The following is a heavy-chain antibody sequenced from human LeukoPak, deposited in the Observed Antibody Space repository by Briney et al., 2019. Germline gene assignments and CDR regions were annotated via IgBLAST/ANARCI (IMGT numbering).Heavy chain of an antibody. V-gene: IGHV3-30*18. CDR3: AKTCKPNYYYYYMDV. CDR2: ISYDGSNK. J-gene: IGHJ6*03. Sequence: GGSLRLSCAASGFTFSNYGMHWVRQAPGKGLEWVAVISYDGSNKYYADSVKGRFTISRDNSKNTLYLQMNSLRAEDTAVYYCAKTCKPNYYYYYMDVWGKGTTVTVSS. CDR1: GFTFSNYG.